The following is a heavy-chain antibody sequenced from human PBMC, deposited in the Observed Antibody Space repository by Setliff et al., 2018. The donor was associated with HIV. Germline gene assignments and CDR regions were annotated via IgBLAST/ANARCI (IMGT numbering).Heavy chain of an antibody. CDR1: GFTFSSFG. D-gene: IGHD3-22*01. J-gene: IGHJ4*02. Sequence: TGGSLRLSCAASGFTFSSFGMHWVRQAPGKGLEWVAFIRYDGSNKYYADSVKGRFTISRDNTKNSLYLQMNSLRAEDTAVYYCARPNYYDSSGSFDYWGQGTLVTVSS. V-gene: IGHV3-30*02. CDR3: ARPNYYDSSGSFDY. CDR2: IRYDGSNK.